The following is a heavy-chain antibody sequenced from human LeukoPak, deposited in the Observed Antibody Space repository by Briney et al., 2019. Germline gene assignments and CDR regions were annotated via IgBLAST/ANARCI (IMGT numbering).Heavy chain of an antibody. Sequence: PSETLSLTCVVYGGSFSGYYWSWIRQPPGKGLEWIGEIDQSGTTNYNPSLKSRVTISVDTSKNQFSLKLNSVTAADTAVYYCATPYSRGYHGLDIWGQGTMDTVSS. V-gene: IGHV4-34*01. CDR2: IDQSGTT. CDR1: GGSFSGYY. D-gene: IGHD1-26*01. CDR3: ATPYSRGYHGLDI. J-gene: IGHJ3*02.